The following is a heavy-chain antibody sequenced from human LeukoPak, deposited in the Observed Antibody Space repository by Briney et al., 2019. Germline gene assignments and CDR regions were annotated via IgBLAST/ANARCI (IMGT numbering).Heavy chain of an antibody. D-gene: IGHD3-22*01. CDR1: GYTFSGFY. CDR2: INPNSGGT. Sequence: ASVKVSCKASGYTFSGFYMHWVRQAPGQGLEWMGWINPNSGGTKYAQKLQGRVTMTTDTSTSTAYMELRSLRSDDTAVYYCAREVGSSGFFDYWGQGTLVTVSS. V-gene: IGHV1-2*02. J-gene: IGHJ4*02. CDR3: AREVGSSGFFDY.